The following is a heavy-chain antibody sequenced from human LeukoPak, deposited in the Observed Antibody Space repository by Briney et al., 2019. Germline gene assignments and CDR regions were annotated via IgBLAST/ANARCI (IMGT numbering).Heavy chain of an antibody. CDR3: ARVVSYYDSSGYHNYFDY. V-gene: IGHV3-53*01. J-gene: IGHJ4*02. CDR2: IYSGGNT. CDR1: GCTVSSNY. Sequence: GGSLRLSCAASGCTVSSNYMSWVRQAPGKGLEWVSGIYSGGNTYYADSVKGRFTISRDTSKNTLYLQMNSMRAEDTAVYYCARVVSYYDSSGYHNYFDYWGQGTLVTVSS. D-gene: IGHD3-22*01.